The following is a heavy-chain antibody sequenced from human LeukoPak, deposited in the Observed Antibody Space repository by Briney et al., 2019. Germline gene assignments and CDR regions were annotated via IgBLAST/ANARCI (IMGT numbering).Heavy chain of an antibody. CDR2: IHHTGST. D-gene: IGHD3-22*01. Sequence: SQTLSLTCAVSGGSISSAAYAWSWIRQPLGKGLELIGYIHHTGSTNYIPSLKSRVTISLDRSKNQLSLEMSSVTAADTAVYYCAGDDNGGYRFDYWGQGTLVTVSS. J-gene: IGHJ4*02. CDR3: AGDDNGGYRFDY. CDR1: GGSISSAAYA. V-gene: IGHV4-30-2*01.